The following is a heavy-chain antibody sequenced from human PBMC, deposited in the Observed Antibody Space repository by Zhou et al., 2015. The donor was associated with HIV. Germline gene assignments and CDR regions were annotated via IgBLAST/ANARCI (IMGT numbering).Heavy chain of an antibody. Sequence: QVQLVQSGAEVKKPGSSVKVSCKASGGTFSTYSLSWVRQAPGQGLEWMGGITPLFGTANYAQNFQGRVTITADESTSTAYMDLRSLRSEDTAVYYCAREWGGRTTVTTPLVHWADGTVLTSPQ. CDR1: GGTFSTYS. J-gene: IGHJ4*01. D-gene: IGHD3-16*01. CDR2: ITPLFGTA. V-gene: IGHV1-69*01. CDR3: AREWGGRTTVTTPLVH.